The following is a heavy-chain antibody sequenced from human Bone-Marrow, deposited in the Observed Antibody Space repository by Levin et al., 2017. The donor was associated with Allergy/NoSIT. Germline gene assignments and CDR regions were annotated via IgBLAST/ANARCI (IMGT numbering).Heavy chain of an antibody. Sequence: GASVKVSCVASGITFSSDWMHWVRQGPGKGLVWVSRINSDGTTTTYADAVKGRFTISRDNAKNTLYLQMNSLRAEDTAVYYCVRDIRCRESVRYYCHMDVWGKGTTVSVSS. CDR2: INSDGTTT. V-gene: IGHV3-74*01. J-gene: IGHJ6*03. CDR1: GITFSSDW. CDR3: VRDIRCRESVRYYCHMDV. D-gene: IGHD3-10*01.